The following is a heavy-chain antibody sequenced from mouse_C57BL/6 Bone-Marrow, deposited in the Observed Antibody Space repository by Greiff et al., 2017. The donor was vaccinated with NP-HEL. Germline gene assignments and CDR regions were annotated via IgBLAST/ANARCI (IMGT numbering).Heavy chain of an antibody. CDR1: GFTFSDAW. Sequence: EVKVEESGGGLVQPGGSMKLSCAASGFTFSDAWMDWVRQSPEKGLEWVAEIRNKANNHATYYAESVKGRFTISREDSKSSVYLQMNSLRAEDTGIYYCTTAYGSSPWFAYWGQGTLVTVSA. CDR2: IRNKANNHAT. V-gene: IGHV6-6*01. CDR3: TTAYGSSPWFAY. D-gene: IGHD1-1*01. J-gene: IGHJ3*01.